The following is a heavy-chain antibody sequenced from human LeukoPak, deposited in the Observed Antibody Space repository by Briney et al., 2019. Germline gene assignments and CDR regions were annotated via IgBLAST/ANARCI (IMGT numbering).Heavy chain of an antibody. CDR2: ISYDGSNK. CDR3: ARDTVAGGDYFDY. Sequence: GESLRLSCAASGFTFSSYAMHWVRQAPGKGLEWVAVISYDGSNKYYADSVKGRFTISRDNSKNTLYLQMNSLRAEDTAVYYCARDTVAGGDYFDYWGQGTLVTVSS. CDR1: GFTFSSYA. V-gene: IGHV3-30-3*01. J-gene: IGHJ4*02. D-gene: IGHD6-19*01.